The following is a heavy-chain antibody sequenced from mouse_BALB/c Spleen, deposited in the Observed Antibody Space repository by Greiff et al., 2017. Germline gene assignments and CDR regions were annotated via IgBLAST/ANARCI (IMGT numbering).Heavy chain of an antibody. Sequence: VQLQQSGPELVKPGASVKISCKASGYAFSSSWMNWVKQRPGQGLEWIGRIYPGDGDTNYNGKFKGKATLTADKSSSTAYMQLSSLTSVDSAVYFCARGRTYFDVWGAGTTVTVSS. V-gene: IGHV1-82*01. CDR3: ARGRTYFDV. J-gene: IGHJ1*01. CDR2: IYPGDGDT. CDR1: GYAFSSSW.